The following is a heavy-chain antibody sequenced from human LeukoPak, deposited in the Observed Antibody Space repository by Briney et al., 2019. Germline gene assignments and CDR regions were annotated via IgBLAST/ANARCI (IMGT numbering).Heavy chain of an antibody. CDR2: INPNSGGT. J-gene: IGHJ3*02. D-gene: IGHD3-3*01. CDR3: ARVKSFWSGNTPGDAFDI. V-gene: IGHV1-2*02. CDR1: GYTFTGYY. Sequence: ASVKVSCKASGYTFTGYYMHWVRQAPGQGLEWMGWINPNSGGTNYAQKFQGRVTMTRDTSISTAYMKLSRLRSDDTAVYYCARVKSFWSGNTPGDAFDIWGQGTMVTVSS.